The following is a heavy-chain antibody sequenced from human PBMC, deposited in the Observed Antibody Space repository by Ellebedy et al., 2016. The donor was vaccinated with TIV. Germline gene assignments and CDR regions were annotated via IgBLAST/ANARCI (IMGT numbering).Heavy chain of an antibody. CDR3: ARDSRVGGGSPNADRHFEY. J-gene: IGHJ4*02. Sequence: GESLKISXAASGFTFNRYAMHWIRLPPGKGLEWVATISHDGGTKYYADSVKGRFTVSRDNSRNTVSLQMDSLRAEDTAVFYCARDSRVGGGSPNADRHFEYWGQGTLVTVSS. D-gene: IGHD1-26*01. CDR1: GFTFNRYA. V-gene: IGHV3-30-3*01. CDR2: ISHDGGTK.